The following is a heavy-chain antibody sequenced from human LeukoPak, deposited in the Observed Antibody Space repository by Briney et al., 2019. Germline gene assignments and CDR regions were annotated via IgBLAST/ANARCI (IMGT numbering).Heavy chain of an antibody. CDR1: AYTFTSYY. CDR3: ARGQRLVGATTLLAFDY. D-gene: IGHD1-26*01. CDR2: IYPSGGST. J-gene: IGHJ4*02. V-gene: IGHV1-46*01. Sequence: GASVKVSCTASAYTFTSYYIHWVRHAPGEGLEWMGIIYPSGGSTRYAQKFQGRVTMTRDTSTSTDYMELSSLRSEDTAVYYCARGQRLVGATTLLAFDYWGQGTLVTVSS.